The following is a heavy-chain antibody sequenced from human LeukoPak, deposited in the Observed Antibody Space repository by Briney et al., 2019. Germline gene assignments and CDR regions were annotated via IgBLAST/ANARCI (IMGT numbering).Heavy chain of an antibody. CDR1: GYSISTGYY. V-gene: IGHV4-38-2*02. J-gene: IGHJ6*03. CDR2: FYHGGST. D-gene: IGHD6-19*01. Sequence: SETLSLTCTVSGYSISTGYYWDWIRQPPGKGLEWIGTFYHGGSTYYNPSLKSRVTISVDTSKNQFSLKLSSVTAAGTAVYYCARVIRGIAVAGTGYYMDVWGKGTTVTVSS. CDR3: ARVIRGIAVAGTGYYMDV.